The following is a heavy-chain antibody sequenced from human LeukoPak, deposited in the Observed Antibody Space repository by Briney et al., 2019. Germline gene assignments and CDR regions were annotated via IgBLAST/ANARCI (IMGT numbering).Heavy chain of an antibody. Sequence: GGSLRLSCAASRLTFSNYELIWVRQAPGKGLEWVSYISGSGNTIYYADSVKGRFTISRDNAKNSLYLQMNSLRAEDTAIYYCARSWVRGVSPYFCDYWAQGTLVTVSS. V-gene: IGHV3-48*03. D-gene: IGHD3-10*01. CDR3: ARSWVRGVSPYFCDY. J-gene: IGHJ4*02. CDR2: ISGSGNTI. CDR1: RLTFSNYE.